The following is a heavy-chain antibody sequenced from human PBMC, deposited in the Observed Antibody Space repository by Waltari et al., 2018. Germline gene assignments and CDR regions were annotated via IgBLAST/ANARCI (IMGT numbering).Heavy chain of an antibody. CDR3: ARDGQLGHYYYGMDV. V-gene: IGHV1-58*01. CDR1: GFTFTSSA. Sequence: QMQLVQSGPEVKKPGTSVKVSCKASGFTFTSSAVQWVRQARGQRLEWIGWIVVGSGNTNYAQKFQERVTITRDMSTSTAYMELSSLRAEDTAVYYCARDGQLGHYYYGMDVWGQGTTVTVSS. D-gene: IGHD6-13*01. CDR2: IVVGSGNT. J-gene: IGHJ6*02.